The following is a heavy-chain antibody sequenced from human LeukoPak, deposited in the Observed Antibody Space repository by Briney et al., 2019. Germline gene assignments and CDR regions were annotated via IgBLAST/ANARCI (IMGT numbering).Heavy chain of an antibody. CDR2: INAGNGNT. CDR1: GYTFTSYA. V-gene: IGHV1-3*01. CDR3: AAVWFGEAGWFDP. Sequence: RASVNVSCKASGYTFTSYAMHWVRQAPGQRLEWMGWINAGNGNTKYSQKFQGRVTITRDTSASTAYMELSSLRSEDTAVYYCAAVWFGEAGWFDPWGQGTLVTVSS. D-gene: IGHD3-10*01. J-gene: IGHJ5*02.